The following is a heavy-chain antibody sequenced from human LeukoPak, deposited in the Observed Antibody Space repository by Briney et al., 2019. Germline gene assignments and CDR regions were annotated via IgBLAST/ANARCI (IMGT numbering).Heavy chain of an antibody. CDR2: ISHDGTR. D-gene: IGHD2-2*01. Sequence: SETLSLTCGVSGGSIDITNYWSWVRPAPGEGLEWTAEISHDGTRNYNPSLRSRVAMSFDRANNYFSLSLTAVTAADTALYYCTRESRPFCPFAFWGQGVMVTVSS. CDR1: GGSIDITNY. CDR3: TRESRPFCPFAF. J-gene: IGHJ4*02. V-gene: IGHV4-4*02.